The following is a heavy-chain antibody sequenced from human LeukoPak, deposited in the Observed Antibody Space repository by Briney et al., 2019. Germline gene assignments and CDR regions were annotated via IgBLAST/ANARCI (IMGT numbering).Heavy chain of an antibody. CDR1: GFTFSSYA. Sequence: GGSLRLSCAASGFTFSSYAMHWVRQAPGKGLEWVAVISYDGSNKYYADSVKGRFTISRDNSKNTLYLQMNSLRVEDTAVYYCARDNGDYFDYWGQGTLVTVSS. D-gene: IGHD4-17*01. V-gene: IGHV3-30-3*01. CDR3: ARDNGDYFDY. CDR2: ISYDGSNK. J-gene: IGHJ4*02.